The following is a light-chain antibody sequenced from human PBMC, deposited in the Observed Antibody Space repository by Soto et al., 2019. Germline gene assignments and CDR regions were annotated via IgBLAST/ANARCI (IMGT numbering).Light chain of an antibody. Sequence: EIVMTQSPATLSVSPGERVTLSCRASQNIGSNLAWYQQKFGQAPRLLIYGASTRVTGIPARISGSGSGTEFTLTITSLQSEDFGVYYCQQYNDWFSITFGQGTRLEIK. J-gene: IGKJ5*01. V-gene: IGKV3-15*01. CDR3: QQYNDWFSIT. CDR1: QNIGSN. CDR2: GAS.